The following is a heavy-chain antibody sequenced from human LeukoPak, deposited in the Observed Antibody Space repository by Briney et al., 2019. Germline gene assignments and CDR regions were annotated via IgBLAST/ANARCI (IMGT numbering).Heavy chain of an antibody. D-gene: IGHD3-22*01. J-gene: IGHJ4*02. Sequence: GGSLRLSCAASGFTFSSYAMHWVRQAPGKGLEWVAVISYDGSNKHYADSVKGRFTISRDNSKNTLYLQMNSLRAEDTAVYYCARDYYGSSGYLGPFDYWGQGTLVTVSS. V-gene: IGHV3-30*04. CDR1: GFTFSSYA. CDR3: ARDYYGSSGYLGPFDY. CDR2: ISYDGSNK.